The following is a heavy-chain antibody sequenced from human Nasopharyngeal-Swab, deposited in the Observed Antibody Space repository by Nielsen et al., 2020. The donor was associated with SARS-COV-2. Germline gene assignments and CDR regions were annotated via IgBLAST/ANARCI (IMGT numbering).Heavy chain of an antibody. D-gene: IGHD1-7*01. CDR2: IYSGGST. Sequence: GGSLRLSCAASGFTVSSNYMSWVRQAPGKGLEWVSVIYSGGSTYYADSVKGRFTISRDNSKNTLYLQMNSLRAEDTAVYYCARSYNWNFDYFDYWGQGTLVTVSS. V-gene: IGHV3-66*01. CDR1: GFTVSSNY. J-gene: IGHJ4*02. CDR3: ARSYNWNFDYFDY.